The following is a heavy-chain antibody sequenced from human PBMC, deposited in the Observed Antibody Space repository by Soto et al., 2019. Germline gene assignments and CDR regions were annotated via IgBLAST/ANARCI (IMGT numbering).Heavy chain of an antibody. CDR1: GYSYTSYW. J-gene: IGHJ4*02. D-gene: IGHD6-13*01. CDR3: TRRAGYIDY. CDR2: INPADSDT. Sequence: GESLQISCKGSGYSYTSYWIGWVRQRPGRGLEWMGIINPADSDTRYSPSFRGQVTISVDNSIRTAYLQWSSLKASDTAMYYCTRRAGYIDYWGQGTLVTVSS. V-gene: IGHV5-51*01.